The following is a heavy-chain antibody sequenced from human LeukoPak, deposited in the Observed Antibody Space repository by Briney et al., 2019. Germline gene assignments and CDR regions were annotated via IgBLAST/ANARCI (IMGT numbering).Heavy chain of an antibody. CDR1: GFTFSSYE. D-gene: IGHD3-10*01. CDR2: ISSSGSTI. V-gene: IGHV3-48*03. J-gene: IGHJ4*02. CDR3: ARWPSVRGVIRGDY. Sequence: GGSLRLSCAASGFTFSSYEMNWVRQAPGKGLEWVSYISSSGSTIYYADSVKGRFTISRGNAKNSLYLQMNSLRAEDTAVYYCARWPSVRGVIRGDYWGQGTLVTVSS.